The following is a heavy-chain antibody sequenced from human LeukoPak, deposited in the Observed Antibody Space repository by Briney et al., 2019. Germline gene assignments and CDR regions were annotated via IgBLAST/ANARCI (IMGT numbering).Heavy chain of an antibody. CDR1: GYTFTSYG. D-gene: IGHD2-2*01. CDR2: ISAYNGNT. J-gene: IGHJ4*02. CDR3: ARCIVVVPAATKAFDY. V-gene: IGHV1-18*01. Sequence: ASVKVSYKASGYTFTSYGISWVRQAPGQGLEWMGWISAYNGNTNYAQKLQGRVTMTTDTSTSTAYMELRSLRSDDTAVYYCARCIVVVPAATKAFDYWGQGTLVTVSS.